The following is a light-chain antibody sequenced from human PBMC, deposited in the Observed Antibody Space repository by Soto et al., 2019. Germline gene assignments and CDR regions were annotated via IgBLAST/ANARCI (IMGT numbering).Light chain of an antibody. Sequence: DVKMTQSAASLPPSLGDRITIICQESQDINKYLTWDQQNPGKAPKLLIYDASNLEKRVPSRFSGSSSGTDFTFTISSLQPEDTATYYCQQYDYLPRTFGQGTRLDIK. CDR3: QQYDYLPRT. CDR2: DAS. J-gene: IGKJ5*01. CDR1: QDINKY. V-gene: IGKV1-33*01.